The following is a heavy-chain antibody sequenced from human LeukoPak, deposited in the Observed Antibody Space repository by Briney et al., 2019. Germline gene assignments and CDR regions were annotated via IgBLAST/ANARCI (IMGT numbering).Heavy chain of an antibody. CDR3: ARPRYTSGWSDFDY. D-gene: IGHD6-19*01. V-gene: IGHV3-21*01. CDR1: GFTFSSYS. Sequence: GGSLRLSCAASGFTFSSYSMNWVRQAPGKGLEWVSSISSSSSYIYYADSVKGRSTISRDNAKNSLYLQMNSLRAEDTAVYYCARPRYTSGWSDFDYWGQGTLVTVSS. CDR2: ISSSSSYI. J-gene: IGHJ4*02.